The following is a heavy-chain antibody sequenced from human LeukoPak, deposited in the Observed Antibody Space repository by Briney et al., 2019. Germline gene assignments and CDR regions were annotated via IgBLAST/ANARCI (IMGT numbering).Heavy chain of an antibody. CDR2: IYYSGST. J-gene: IGHJ5*02. CDR1: GGSISSYY. CDR3: AREGGYSYGPQNFFFDP. D-gene: IGHD5-18*01. V-gene: IGHV4-59*01. Sequence: SETLSLTCNVSGGSISSYYWSWIRQPPGKGLEWIGYIYYSGSTNYNPSLKSRVTISVDTSKNQFSLKLSSVTAADTAVYYCAREGGYSYGPQNFFFDPWGQGTLVTVSS.